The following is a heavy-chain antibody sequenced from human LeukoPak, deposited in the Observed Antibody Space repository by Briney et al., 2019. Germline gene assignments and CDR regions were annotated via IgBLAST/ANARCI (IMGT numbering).Heavy chain of an antibody. CDR1: GFTFSSYA. Sequence: GGSLRLSCAASGFTFSSYAMSWVRQAPGKGLEWVSAISGSGGSTYYADSVKGRFTISRDNSKNTLYLQMNSLRAEDTAVYYCAKYFGDGSGSYYSGNWFDPWGQGTLVTVSS. CDR2: ISGSGGST. V-gene: IGHV3-23*01. D-gene: IGHD3-10*01. J-gene: IGHJ5*02. CDR3: AKYFGDGSGSYYSGNWFDP.